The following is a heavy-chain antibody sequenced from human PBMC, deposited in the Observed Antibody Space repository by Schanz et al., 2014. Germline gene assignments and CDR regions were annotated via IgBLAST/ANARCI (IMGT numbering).Heavy chain of an antibody. D-gene: IGHD3-10*01. Sequence: QVQLVESGGGVVQPGRSLRLSCAASGFTFRSYGMHWVRQAPGKGLEWVAHISPNGVTIYYADSVKGRFTISRDNSKNALYLQMDSLRAEDTAVYYCARGIITMVRGGDVGAFDIWGQGTMVTVSS. V-gene: IGHV3-33*01. CDR2: ISPNGVTI. CDR3: ARGIITMVRGGDVGAFDI. CDR1: GFTFRSYG. J-gene: IGHJ3*02.